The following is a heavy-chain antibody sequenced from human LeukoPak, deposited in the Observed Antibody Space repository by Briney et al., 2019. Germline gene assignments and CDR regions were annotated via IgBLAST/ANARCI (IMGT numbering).Heavy chain of an antibody. J-gene: IGHJ3*02. CDR1: GYTFTNYY. D-gene: IGHD4-17*01. Sequence: ASVKVSCKASGYTFTNYYMHWVRQAPGQGLEWMGIINPSSGSTDYAQKFQGRATMTRDTSTSTVYMELSSLRSEDTAVYYCARARGTTSYYDAFDIWGQGTMITVSS. CDR2: INPSSGST. CDR3: ARARGTTSYYDAFDI. V-gene: IGHV1-46*03.